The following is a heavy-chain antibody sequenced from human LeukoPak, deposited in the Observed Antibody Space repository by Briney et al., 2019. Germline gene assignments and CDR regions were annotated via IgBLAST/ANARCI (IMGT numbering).Heavy chain of an antibody. Sequence: PGGSLRLSCAASGFTFSSYWMSWVRQAPGKGLEWVANIKQDGSEKYYVDSVKGRFTISRDNAKNSLYLQMNSLRAEDTAVYYCASPPYGDWDYYYMDVWGKGTTVTVSS. J-gene: IGHJ6*03. CDR1: GFTFSSYW. CDR3: ASPPYGDWDYYYMDV. V-gene: IGHV3-7*01. D-gene: IGHD4-17*01. CDR2: IKQDGSEK.